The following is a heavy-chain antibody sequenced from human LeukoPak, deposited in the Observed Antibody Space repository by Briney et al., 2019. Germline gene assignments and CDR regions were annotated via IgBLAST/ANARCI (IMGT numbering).Heavy chain of an antibody. CDR3: ARDLVGSSRPLYYFDY. Sequence: ASVKVSCKASGYTFTSYYMHWVRQAPGQGLEWMGIINPGGGSTSYAQKFQGRVTMTRDTSTSTVYMELSSLRSEDTAVYYCARDLVGSSRPLYYFDYWGQGTLVTVSS. CDR1: GYTFTSYY. D-gene: IGHD6-13*01. CDR2: INPGGGST. V-gene: IGHV1-46*01. J-gene: IGHJ4*02.